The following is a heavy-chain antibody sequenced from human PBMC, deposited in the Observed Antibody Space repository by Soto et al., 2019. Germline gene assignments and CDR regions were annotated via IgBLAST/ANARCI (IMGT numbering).Heavy chain of an antibody. CDR3: ARPSKRGYVDY. CDR2: IYYSGST. Sequence: QLQLQESGPGLVKPSETLSLTCTVSGGSISSSSYYWGWIRQPPGKGLEWIGSIYYSGSTYYNPSLKSRVTISGDTSKNQFSLKLSSVTAADTAVYYCARPSKRGYVDYWGQGTLVTVSS. V-gene: IGHV4-39*01. D-gene: IGHD5-12*01. CDR1: GGSISSSSYY. J-gene: IGHJ4*02.